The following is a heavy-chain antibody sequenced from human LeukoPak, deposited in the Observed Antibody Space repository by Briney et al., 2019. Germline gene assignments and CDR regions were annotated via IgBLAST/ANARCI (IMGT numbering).Heavy chain of an antibody. Sequence: SETLSLTCAVYGGSFSGYYWSWIRQPPGKGLEWIGEINHGGSTNYNPSLKSRVTISVDTSKNQFSLKLSSVTAADTAVYYCARELGGYSGGSYSPFDYWGQGTLVTVSS. V-gene: IGHV4-34*01. CDR2: INHGGST. D-gene: IGHD1-26*01. CDR1: GGSFSGYY. CDR3: ARELGGYSGGSYSPFDY. J-gene: IGHJ4*02.